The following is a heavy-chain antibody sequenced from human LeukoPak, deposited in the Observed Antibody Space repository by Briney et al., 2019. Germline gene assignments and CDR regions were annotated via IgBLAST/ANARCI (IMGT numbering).Heavy chain of an antibody. D-gene: IGHD2-2*01. CDR1: GGSISSSSYY. J-gene: IGHJ4*02. Sequence: SETLSLTCTVSGGSISSSSYYWGWIRQPPGKGLEWIGSIYYSGSTYYNPSLKSRVTISVDTSKNQFSLKLSSVTAADTAVYYCARQRRYCSSTSCPGHFDYWGQGTLVTVSS. CDR2: IYYSGST. CDR3: ARQRRYCSSTSCPGHFDY. V-gene: IGHV4-39*01.